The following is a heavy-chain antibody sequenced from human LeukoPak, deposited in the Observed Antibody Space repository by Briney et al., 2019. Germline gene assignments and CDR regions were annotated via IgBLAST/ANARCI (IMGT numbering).Heavy chain of an antibody. CDR2: INHSGST. CDR3: ARATAATHGAFDI. Sequence: TSETLSLTCAVYGGSFSGYYWSWIRQPPGKGLEWIGEINHSGSTNYSPSLKSRVTISVDTSKNQFSLKLSSVTAADTAVYYCARATAATHGAFDIWGQGTMVTASS. V-gene: IGHV4-34*01. J-gene: IGHJ3*02. D-gene: IGHD6-25*01. CDR1: GGSFSGYY.